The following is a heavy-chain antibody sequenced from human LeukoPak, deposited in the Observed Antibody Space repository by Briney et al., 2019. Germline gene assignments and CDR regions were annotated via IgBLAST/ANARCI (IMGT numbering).Heavy chain of an antibody. CDR3: ARASRDGYNQNFDY. CDR2: LYPGDSDT. CDR1: GYSFTNYW. D-gene: IGHD5-24*01. V-gene: IGHV5-51*01. J-gene: IGHJ4*02. Sequence: GESLKIPRKGSGYSFTNYWIAWVRQMPGKGLEWMGILYPGDSDTRYSPSFQGQVTISADRSISTAYLQWSSLKASDTAMYYCARASRDGYNQNFDYWGQGTLVTVSS.